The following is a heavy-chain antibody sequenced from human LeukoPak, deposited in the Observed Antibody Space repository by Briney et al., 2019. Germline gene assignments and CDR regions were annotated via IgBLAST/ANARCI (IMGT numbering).Heavy chain of an antibody. Sequence: PGRSLRPSCAASGFTFSSYAMHWVRQAPGKGLEWVAVISYDGSNKYYADSVKGRFTISRDNSKNTLYLQMNSLRAEDTAVYYCAREGHSNSGSYWGQGTLVTVSS. CDR3: AREGHSNSGSY. J-gene: IGHJ4*02. CDR1: GFTFSSYA. CDR2: ISYDGSNK. D-gene: IGHD6-19*01. V-gene: IGHV3-30-3*01.